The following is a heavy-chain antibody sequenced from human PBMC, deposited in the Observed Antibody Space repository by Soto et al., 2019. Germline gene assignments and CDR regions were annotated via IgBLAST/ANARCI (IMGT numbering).Heavy chain of an antibody. J-gene: IGHJ4*02. CDR2: ISSNSDKT. CDR1: GFRFSEHS. D-gene: IGHD2-21*02. V-gene: IGHV3-48*02. Sequence: VVLVESGGGLVSPGGSLRLSSVASGFRFSEHSMNWVRQAPGKGLQWISYISSNSDKTYYADSVKGRFTVSRDNAKNALFLQMNSLRDDDTATYYCARLPKGSLVTAWGQGARVTVSS. CDR3: ARLPKGSLVTA.